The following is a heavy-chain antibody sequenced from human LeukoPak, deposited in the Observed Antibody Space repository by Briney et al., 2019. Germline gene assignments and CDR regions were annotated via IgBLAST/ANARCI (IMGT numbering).Heavy chain of an antibody. CDR3: AGTDYYYLDV. CDR1: GDSISGYH. CDR2: INRSGST. J-gene: IGHJ6*03. V-gene: IGHV4-34*01. Sequence: PSETLSLTCVVYGDSISGYHWTYIRQPPGKGLEWIGEINRSGSTNYNPSLKSRVTISVDTSKNQFSLKLPSVTAADTAVYYCAGTDYYYLDVWGKGTTVTISS.